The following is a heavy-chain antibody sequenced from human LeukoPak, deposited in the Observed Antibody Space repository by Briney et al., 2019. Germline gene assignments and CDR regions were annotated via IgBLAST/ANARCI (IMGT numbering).Heavy chain of an antibody. J-gene: IGHJ4*02. Sequence: SETLSLTCTVSGGSISSSSYYWGWIRQPPGKGLEWIGSIYYSGSTYYNPSLKSRFTISVDTSKNQFSLKLSSVTAADTAVYYCAVIYSGYDLGFDYWGQGTLVTVSS. V-gene: IGHV4-39*01. CDR3: AVIYSGYDLGFDY. CDR2: IYYSGST. D-gene: IGHD5-12*01. CDR1: GGSISSSSYY.